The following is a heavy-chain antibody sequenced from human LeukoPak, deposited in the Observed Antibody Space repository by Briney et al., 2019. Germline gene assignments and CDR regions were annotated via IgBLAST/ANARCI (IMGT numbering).Heavy chain of an antibody. D-gene: IGHD2-15*01. V-gene: IGHV3-7*01. CDR2: IKQDGSEK. CDR1: GFTFSSYW. Sequence: GGSLRLSCAASGFTFSSYWMSWVRQAPGKGLEWVANIKQDGSEKYYVDSVKGRFTISRDNAKNTLYLQMNSLRAEDTAVYYCAKDSEVAALDYWGQGTLVTVSS. CDR3: AKDSEVAALDY. J-gene: IGHJ4*02.